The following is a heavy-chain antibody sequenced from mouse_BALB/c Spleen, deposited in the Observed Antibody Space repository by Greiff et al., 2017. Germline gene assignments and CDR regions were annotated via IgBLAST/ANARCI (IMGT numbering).Heavy chain of an antibody. J-gene: IGHJ4*01. D-gene: IGHD2-4*01. Sequence: EVKLMESGGGLVQPGGSRKLSCAASGFTFSSFGMHWVSQAPEKGLEWVAYISSGSSTIYYADTVKGRFTISRDNPKNTLFLQMTSLRTEDTAMYYWARSGWSTMITTGYAMDYWGQGTSVTVSS. CDR2: ISSGSSTI. CDR1: GFTFSSFG. CDR3: ARSGWSTMITTGYAMDY. V-gene: IGHV5-17*02.